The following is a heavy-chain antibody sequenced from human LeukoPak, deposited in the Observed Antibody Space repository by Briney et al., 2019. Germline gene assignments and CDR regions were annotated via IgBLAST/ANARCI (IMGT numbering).Heavy chain of an antibody. CDR1: GFIFSDYY. V-gene: IGHV3-11*01. J-gene: IGHJ3*01. D-gene: IGHD3-22*01. CDR3: ARGRYYYDSSGVDAFSV. Sequence: KPGGSLRLSCAASGFIFSDYYMAWIRQAPGKGLEWVSCITSSGSTMYSADSVKGRFTISRDNAKKSLYMQMNSLRAEDTAVYFCARGRYYYDSSGVDAFSVWGQGTMVTVSS. CDR2: ITSSGSTM.